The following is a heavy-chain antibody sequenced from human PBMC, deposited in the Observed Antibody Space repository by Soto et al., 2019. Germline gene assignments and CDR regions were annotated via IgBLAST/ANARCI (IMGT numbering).Heavy chain of an antibody. CDR3: AKSQEIGTHFFDS. CDR1: GFTFSGFD. V-gene: IGHV3-13*01. D-gene: IGHD6-13*01. Sequence: GGSLRLSCEASGFTFSGFDMYWVRQPTGKGLEWVSSIGTAGDTYYAVSVKGRFTISRDNAKNSLSLQMNSLRAGVMAVYFCAKSQEIGTHFFDSWGQGTQVTVSS. J-gene: IGHJ4*02. CDR2: IGTAGDT.